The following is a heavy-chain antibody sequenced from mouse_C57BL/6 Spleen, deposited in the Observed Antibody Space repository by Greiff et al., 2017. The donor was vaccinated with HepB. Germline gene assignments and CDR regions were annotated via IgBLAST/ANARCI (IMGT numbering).Heavy chain of an antibody. V-gene: IGHV1-82*01. Sequence: QVQLKESGPELVKPGASVKISCKASGYAFSSSWMNWVKQRPGKGLEWIGRIYPGDGDTNYNGKFKGKATLTADKSSSTAYMQLSSLTSEDSAVYFCARSPPRGAMDYWGQGTSVTVSS. CDR3: ARSPPRGAMDY. CDR2: IYPGDGDT. CDR1: GYAFSSSW. J-gene: IGHJ4*01.